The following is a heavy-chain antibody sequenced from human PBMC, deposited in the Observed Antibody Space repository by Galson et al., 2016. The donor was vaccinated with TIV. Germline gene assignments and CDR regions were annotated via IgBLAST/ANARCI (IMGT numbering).Heavy chain of an antibody. CDR2: IYYTGTT. CDR3: AREGSTVTMHHYFGLDV. CDR1: GYSISSGYY. V-gene: IGHV4-38-2*02. Sequence: VSGYSISSGYYWGWIRQFPGKGLEWMGSIYYTGTTYTNPSLKSRLTLSVDTSNNQASLRLSSVTAADTAVYYCAREGSTVTMHHYFGLDVWGQGATVIVSS. J-gene: IGHJ6*02. D-gene: IGHD4-17*01.